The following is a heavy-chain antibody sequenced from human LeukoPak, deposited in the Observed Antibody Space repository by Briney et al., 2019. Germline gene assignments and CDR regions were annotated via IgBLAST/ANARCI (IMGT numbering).Heavy chain of an antibody. Sequence: SETLSLTCAVYGGSFSGYYWSWIRQPPGKGLEWIGEINHSGSTNYNPSLKSRVTISVDTSKNQFSLKLSSVTAADTAVYYCARRRITMIVVVTPFDYWGQGTLVTVSS. J-gene: IGHJ4*02. CDR1: GGSFSGYY. D-gene: IGHD3-22*01. V-gene: IGHV4-34*01. CDR2: INHSGST. CDR3: ARRRITMIVVVTPFDY.